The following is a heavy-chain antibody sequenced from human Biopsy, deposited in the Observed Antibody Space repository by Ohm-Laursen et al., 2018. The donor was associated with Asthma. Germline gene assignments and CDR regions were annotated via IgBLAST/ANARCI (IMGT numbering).Heavy chain of an antibody. CDR2: ISSSGARR. CDR3: AKGQNSATSGYFYN. D-gene: IGHD3-22*01. Sequence: SLRLSCSAPGLAFSGYAMSWVRQAPGKGLMWVSDISSSGARRNYADSVEGRFTISRDNSKNTLFLQMNSLRVDDTAIYFCAKGQNSATSGYFYNWGQGTLVTVSS. J-gene: IGHJ4*02. V-gene: IGHV3-23*01. CDR1: GLAFSGYA.